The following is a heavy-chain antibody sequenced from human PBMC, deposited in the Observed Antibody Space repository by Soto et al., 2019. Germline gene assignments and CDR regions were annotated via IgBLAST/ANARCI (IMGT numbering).Heavy chain of an antibody. CDR2: ISGSGTST. V-gene: IGHV3-23*01. D-gene: IGHD3-22*01. CDR3: AMSVESSGPNP. CDR1: GFTFSNYV. J-gene: IGHJ5*02. Sequence: EVQLLESGGGLVQPGGSLRLSSAASGFTFSNYVMSWVRQAPGKGLEWVSSISGSGTSTYYADSVKGRFTISRDNSKNTLYLQMNSLRAEDTAVYYCAMSVESSGPNPWGQGTLVTVSS.